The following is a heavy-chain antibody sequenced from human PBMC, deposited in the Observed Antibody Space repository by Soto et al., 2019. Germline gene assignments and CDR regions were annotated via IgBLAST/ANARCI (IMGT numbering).Heavy chain of an antibody. D-gene: IGHD6-6*01. CDR3: ARQHKGSYYFDY. Sequence: QVQLQESGPGLVKPSETLSLTCTVSGGSISSYYWSWIRQPPGKGLEWIGYIYYSGSTNYNPSLKSRVTISVDTSKTQFSLKLSSVTAADTAVYYCARQHKGSYYFDYWGQGTLVTVSS. V-gene: IGHV4-59*08. CDR1: GGSISSYY. CDR2: IYYSGST. J-gene: IGHJ4*02.